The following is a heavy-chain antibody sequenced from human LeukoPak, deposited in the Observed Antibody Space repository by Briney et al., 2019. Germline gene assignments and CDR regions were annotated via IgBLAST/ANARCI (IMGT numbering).Heavy chain of an antibody. CDR2: ISSSSSYI. CDR3: ARETVTGDFDY. D-gene: IGHD5-18*01. J-gene: IGHJ4*02. V-gene: IGHV3-21*01. CDR1: GFTFSSYS. Sequence: GGSLRLSCAASGFTFSSYSMNWVRQAPGKGLEWVSSISSSSSYIYYADSVKGRFTISRDNAKNSLYLQMSSLRAEDTAVYYCARETVTGDFDYWGQGTLVTVSS.